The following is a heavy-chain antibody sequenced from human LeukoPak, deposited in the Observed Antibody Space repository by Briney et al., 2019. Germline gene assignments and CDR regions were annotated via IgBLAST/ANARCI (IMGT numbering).Heavy chain of an antibody. CDR3: AKRGIVIRAVIIIGFHKEAYYFDY. D-gene: IGHD3-10*01. CDR1: GITLSNYG. CDR2: ISERGGST. V-gene: IGHV3-23*01. Sequence: PGGSLRLSCVVSGITLSNYGMRWVRPAPGKGLEWVSGISERGGSTNYADSVKGRFIISRDTSKNTVYLQMNSLRVEDTAIYFCAKRGIVIRAVIIIGFHKEAYYFDYWGQGILVTVSS. J-gene: IGHJ4*02.